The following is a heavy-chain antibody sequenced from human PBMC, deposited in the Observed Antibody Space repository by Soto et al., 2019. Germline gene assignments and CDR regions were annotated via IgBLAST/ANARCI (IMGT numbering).Heavy chain of an antibody. CDR3: ARGDCSGGSCYGIDV. V-gene: IGHV3-48*02. J-gene: IGHJ6*02. CDR1: GFTFTSYS. CDR2: ITSKSTTI. D-gene: IGHD2-15*01. Sequence: GGSLRLSCAASGFTFTSYSMNWVRQAPGQGLEWVSYITSKSTTIYYADSVKGRFIISRDDAMKSVFLHMSSLRDDDTAVYYCARGDCSGGSCYGIDVWGRGTTVTVSS.